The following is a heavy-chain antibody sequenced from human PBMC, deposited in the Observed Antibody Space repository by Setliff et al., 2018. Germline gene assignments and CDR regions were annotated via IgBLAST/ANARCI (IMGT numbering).Heavy chain of an antibody. CDR1: GYTFTSYG. V-gene: IGHV1-18*01. J-gene: IGHJ4*02. CDR3: ARIDYGGNSVYFDY. Sequence: ASVKVSCKASGYTFTSYGITWVRQAPGQGLEWMGWISGYSGNTNYAQKFQGRVTMTTDTSTNTAYMELRSLRSDDTAMYYCARIDYGGNSVYFDYWGQGTLVTVSS. CDR2: ISGYSGNT. D-gene: IGHD4-17*01.